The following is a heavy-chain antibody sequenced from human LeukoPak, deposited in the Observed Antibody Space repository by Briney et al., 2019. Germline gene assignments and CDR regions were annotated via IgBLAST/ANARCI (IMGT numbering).Heavy chain of an antibody. J-gene: IGHJ4*02. D-gene: IGHD2-21*01. CDR3: ARDHSGGHCYSGCDFDY. CDR2: ISVHNGNT. CDR1: GYTFTNYG. Sequence: ASVKVSCKASGYTFTNYGIIWVRQAPGQGLEWMGWISVHNGNTRYAQKFQGGVTMTRDTSTTTASMELRGLTSDDTAVYYCARDHSGGHCYSGCDFDYWGQGTLVTVSS. V-gene: IGHV1-18*01.